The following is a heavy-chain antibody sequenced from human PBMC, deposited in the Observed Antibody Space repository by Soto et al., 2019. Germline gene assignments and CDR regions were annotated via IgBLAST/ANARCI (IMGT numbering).Heavy chain of an antibody. J-gene: IGHJ6*03. CDR2: IYSAGST. D-gene: IGHD2-2*01. CDR1: GFTVSSNY. V-gene: IGHV3-53*01. CDR3: SRGGSSTPVSFSDYMDV. Sequence: GGSLRLSCAASGFTVSSNYMSWVRQAPGKGLEWVSVIYSAGSTYYADSVKGRFTISRYNSKNTLYLQMNSLRVEDTAVYYYSRGGSSTPVSFSDYMDVWGKGTTVTVSS.